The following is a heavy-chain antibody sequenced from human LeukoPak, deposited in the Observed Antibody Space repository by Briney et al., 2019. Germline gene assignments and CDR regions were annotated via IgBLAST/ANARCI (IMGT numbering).Heavy chain of an antibody. D-gene: IGHD4-17*01. J-gene: IGHJ3*02. CDR1: GGSISSHY. CDR3: ARDPTTVTKGLDI. CDR2: ISSIGST. V-gene: IGHV4-59*11. Sequence: SETLSPTCTVSGGSISSHYWSWLRQPPGKGLEWIGYISSIGSTNYNPSLKSRVTISVDTSKNQFSLKLTSVTAADTAVYFCARDPTTVTKGLDIWGQGTMVTVSS.